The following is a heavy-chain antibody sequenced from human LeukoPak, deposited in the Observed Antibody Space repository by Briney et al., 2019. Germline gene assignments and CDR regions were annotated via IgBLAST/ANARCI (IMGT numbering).Heavy chain of an antibody. CDR1: GYTFTGYY. Sequence: SCKASGYTFTGYYMHWVRQAPGQGLEWVAVISYDGSNKYYADSVKGRFTISRDNSKNTLYLQMNSLRAEDTAVYYCAKDPGTPFDYWGQGTLVTVSS. CDR2: ISYDGSNK. V-gene: IGHV3-30*18. J-gene: IGHJ4*02. D-gene: IGHD1-26*01. CDR3: AKDPGTPFDY.